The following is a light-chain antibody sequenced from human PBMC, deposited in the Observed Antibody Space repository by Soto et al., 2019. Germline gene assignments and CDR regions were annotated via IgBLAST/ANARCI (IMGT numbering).Light chain of an antibody. CDR2: RNN. V-gene: IGLV1-47*01. J-gene: IGLJ2*01. CDR1: SSNIGSNY. CDR3: AAWDDSLSGLGV. Sequence: QSVLTQPPSASGTPGQRITISCSGSSSNIGSNYVYWYQQLPGTAPKLLIYRNNQRPSGVPVRFSGSKSGTSASLAISGLRSEDEADYYCAAWDDSLSGLGVFGGGTKLTVL.